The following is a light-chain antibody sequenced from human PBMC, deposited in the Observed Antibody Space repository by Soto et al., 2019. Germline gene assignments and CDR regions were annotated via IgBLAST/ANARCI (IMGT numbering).Light chain of an antibody. Sequence: DVMMTQSPLSLPVTPGEPASISCRSSQSLLHANGYNYLDWYLQKPGQSPQLLIYLGSNRASGVPDRFSGSGSGTDFTLKISRVEAEDVGVYYCMQALQTPWTFGQRTKADIK. CDR1: QSLLHANGYNY. V-gene: IGKV2-28*01. J-gene: IGKJ1*01. CDR2: LGS. CDR3: MQALQTPWT.